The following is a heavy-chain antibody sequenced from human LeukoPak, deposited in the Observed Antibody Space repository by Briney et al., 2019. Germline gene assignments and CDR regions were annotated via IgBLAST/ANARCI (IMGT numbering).Heavy chain of an antibody. CDR1: GYTFTGYY. CDR3: ARDLLAYCGGDCYSDY. D-gene: IGHD2-21*02. J-gene: IGHJ4*02. V-gene: IGHV1-2*02. CDR2: INPNNGGT. Sequence: ASVKVSCKASGYTFTGYYMHWVRQAPGQGLEWMGWINPNNGGTNYAQKFQGRVTMTRDTSISTAYMELSRLRSDDTAVYYCARDLLAYCGGDCYSDYWGQGTLVTVSS.